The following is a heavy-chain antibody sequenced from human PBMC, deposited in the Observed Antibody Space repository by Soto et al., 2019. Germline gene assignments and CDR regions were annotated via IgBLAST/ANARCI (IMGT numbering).Heavy chain of an antibody. CDR3: ARDPGIAAAGNFDY. CDR2: IIPIFGTA. CDR1: GGTFSSYA. Sequence: SVKVSCKASGGTFSSYAISWVRQAPGQGLEWMGGIIPIFGTANYAQKFQGRVTITADESTSTAYMELSSLRSEDTAVYYCARDPGIAAAGNFDYWGQGXLVTVYS. D-gene: IGHD6-13*01. V-gene: IGHV1-69*13. J-gene: IGHJ4*02.